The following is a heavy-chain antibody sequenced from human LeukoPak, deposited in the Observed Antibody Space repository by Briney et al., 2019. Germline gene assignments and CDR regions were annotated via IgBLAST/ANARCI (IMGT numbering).Heavy chain of an antibody. CDR3: ASGFSDDGYFDY. D-gene: IGHD3-10*01. V-gene: IGHV1-69*04. Sequence: GPSVKASCKASGGTFSSYAXSWVRQAPXXXXXXXXRIIPILGIANYAQKFQGRVTITADKSTSTAYMELSSLRSEDTAVYYCASGFSDDGYFDYWGQGTLVTVSS. CDR1: GGTFSSYA. CDR2: IIPILGIA. J-gene: IGHJ4*02.